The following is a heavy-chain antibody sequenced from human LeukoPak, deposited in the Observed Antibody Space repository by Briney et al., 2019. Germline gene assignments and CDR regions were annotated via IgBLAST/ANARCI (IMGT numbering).Heavy chain of an antibody. J-gene: IGHJ4*02. V-gene: IGHV4-34*01. CDR2: INHSGST. CDR1: GGSFSSYY. Sequence: SETLSLTCAVYGGSFSSYYWSWIRQPPGKGLEWIGEINHSGSTNYNPSLKSRVTISVDTSKNQFSLKLSSVTAADTAVYYCARGFPNDFWSGYRKTAFDYWGQGTLVTVSS. D-gene: IGHD3-3*01. CDR3: ARGFPNDFWSGYRKTAFDY.